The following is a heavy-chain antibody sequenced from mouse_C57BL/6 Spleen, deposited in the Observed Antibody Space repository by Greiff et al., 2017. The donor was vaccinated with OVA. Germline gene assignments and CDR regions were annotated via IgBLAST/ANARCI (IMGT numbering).Heavy chain of an antibody. Sequence: VKLQESGAELVKPGASVKMSCKASGYTFTTYPIEWMKQNHGKSLEWIGNFHPYNDDTKYNEKFKGKATLTVEKSSSTVYLELSRLTSDDSAVYYGARRSMSGGYAMDYWGQGTSVTVSS. J-gene: IGHJ4*01. CDR1: GYTFTTYP. CDR3: ARRSMSGGYAMDY. V-gene: IGHV1-47*01. CDR2: FHPYNDDT. D-gene: IGHD2-3*01.